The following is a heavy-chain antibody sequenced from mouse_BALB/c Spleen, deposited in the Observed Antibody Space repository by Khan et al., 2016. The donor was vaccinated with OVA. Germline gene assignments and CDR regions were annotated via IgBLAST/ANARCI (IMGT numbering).Heavy chain of an antibody. D-gene: IGHD2-1*01. Sequence: QVQLQQSGAELVRPGASVKLSCKASGYTFTNYWVHWVKQRPGQGLEWIGEIYPGDGRTNTNEKFKTKATLTVDKSSSTAYMQLSSLTSEYSAVYYCARNADFGNYIDYWGQGTTLTVSS. V-gene: IGHV1S81*02. CDR1: GYTFTNYW. CDR3: ARNADFGNYIDY. J-gene: IGHJ2*01. CDR2: IYPGDGRT.